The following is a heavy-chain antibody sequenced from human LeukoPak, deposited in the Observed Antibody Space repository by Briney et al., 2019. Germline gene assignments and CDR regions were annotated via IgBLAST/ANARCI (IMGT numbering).Heavy chain of an antibody. J-gene: IGHJ4*02. Sequence: GGSLRLSCAASGFTFSSRDMSWVRQAPGKGLEWVSCISRGSDYKYYADSVKGRFTISRDNAKNSLYLQMNSLRAEDTAVYYCASTLSDFWSGYYGYYFDYWGQGTLVTVSS. CDR1: GFTFSSRD. CDR2: ISRGSDYK. D-gene: IGHD3-3*01. V-gene: IGHV3-21*01. CDR3: ASTLSDFWSGYYGYYFDY.